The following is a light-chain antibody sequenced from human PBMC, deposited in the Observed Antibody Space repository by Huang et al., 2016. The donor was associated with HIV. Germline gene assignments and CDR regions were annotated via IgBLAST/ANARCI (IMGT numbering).Light chain of an antibody. J-gene: IGKJ2*01. Sequence: DIVMTQSPLSLPVAPGQPASISCKSSQSLLHTTGQNRLDWYLQKPGLCPQLLIYLGSNRAYGVPDRFTGSGSGSNFTLEISRVEADDVGIYYCMQGLQTPPTFGQGTKLEI. V-gene: IGKV2-28*01. CDR2: LGS. CDR3: MQGLQTPPT. CDR1: QSLLHTTGQNR.